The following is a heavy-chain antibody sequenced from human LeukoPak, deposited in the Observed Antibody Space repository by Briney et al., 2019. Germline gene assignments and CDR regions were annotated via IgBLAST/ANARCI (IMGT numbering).Heavy chain of an antibody. D-gene: IGHD3-22*01. CDR2: IYYSGST. J-gene: IGHJ4*02. V-gene: IGHV4-59*01. Sequence: PSETLSLTCTVSGGSISSYYWSWIRQPPGKGLEWIGYIYYSGSTNYNPSLKSRVTISVDTSKNQFSLKLSSVTAADTAVYYCXXSKTYYYDSSGYYFDYWGQGTLVTVSS. CDR1: GGSISSYY. CDR3: XXSKTYYYDSSGYYFDY.